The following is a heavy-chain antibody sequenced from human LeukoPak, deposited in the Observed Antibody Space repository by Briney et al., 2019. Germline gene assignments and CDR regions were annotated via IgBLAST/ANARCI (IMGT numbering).Heavy chain of an antibody. V-gene: IGHV1-8*01. Sequence: ASVKVSCKASGHTFTSYDINWVRQATGQGLEWMGWMNPNSGNTGYAQKFQGRVTMTRNTSISTAYMELSSLRSEDTAVYYCARARPIAARRVNWFDPWGQGTLVTVSS. J-gene: IGHJ5*02. CDR2: MNPNSGNT. D-gene: IGHD6-6*01. CDR3: ARARPIAARRVNWFDP. CDR1: GHTFTSYD.